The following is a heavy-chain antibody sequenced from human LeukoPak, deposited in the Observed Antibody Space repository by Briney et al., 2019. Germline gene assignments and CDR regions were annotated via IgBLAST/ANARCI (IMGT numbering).Heavy chain of an antibody. CDR3: ASDSSGWYGYYFDY. Sequence: GGCLRLSCAASGFTFSSYWMHWVRQAPGKGLVWVSRINGDGNTINYADSVRGRFTISRDNAKNTLYLQMNSLRAEDTAVYYCASDSSGWYGYYFDYWGQGTLVTVSS. CDR2: INGDGNTI. V-gene: IGHV3-74*01. J-gene: IGHJ4*02. CDR1: GFTFSSYW. D-gene: IGHD6-13*01.